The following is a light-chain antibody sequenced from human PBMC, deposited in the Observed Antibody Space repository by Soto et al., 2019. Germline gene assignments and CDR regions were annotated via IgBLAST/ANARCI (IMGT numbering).Light chain of an antibody. CDR2: AAS. V-gene: IGKV1-8*01. Sequence: AIRMTQSTSSFSASTGDRVTITCRASQGISSYLAWYQQKPGKAPKLLIYAASTLQSGVPSRFSGSGSGTDLTLTSSCLQAEDFATYCCQQYYSYRQTFGQGTKVELK. CDR3: QQYYSYRQT. CDR1: QGISSY. J-gene: IGKJ1*01.